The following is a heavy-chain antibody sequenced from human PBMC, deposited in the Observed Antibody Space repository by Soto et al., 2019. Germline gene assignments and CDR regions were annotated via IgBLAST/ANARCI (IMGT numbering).Heavy chain of an antibody. CDR2: IYATGTT. CDR3: VRNGTKTLRDWFDP. D-gene: IGHD1-1*01. J-gene: IGHJ5*02. Sequence: SETLSLTCTVSGASISGFYWSWIRKSAGKGLEWIGRIYATGTTDYNPSLKSRVMMSVETSKKQFSRKLRSVTAADTAVYYCVRNGTKTLRDWFDPWGQGISVTVSS. CDR1: GASISGFY. V-gene: IGHV4-4*07.